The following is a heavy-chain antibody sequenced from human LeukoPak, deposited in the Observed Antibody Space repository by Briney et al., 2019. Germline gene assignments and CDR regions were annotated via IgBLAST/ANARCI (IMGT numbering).Heavy chain of an antibody. CDR3: AKIRWGSGYDSDAFDI. J-gene: IGHJ3*02. CDR2: IHGSDDNT. Sequence: GGSLRLSCAASGFTFSSNAMTWVRQAPGKGLEWVSAIHGSDDNTHYADSVKGRFTISRDNSKNTLYLQMNSLRAEDTAVYYCAKIRWGSGYDSDAFDIWGQGTMVTASS. V-gene: IGHV3-23*01. CDR1: GFTFSSNA. D-gene: IGHD5-12*01.